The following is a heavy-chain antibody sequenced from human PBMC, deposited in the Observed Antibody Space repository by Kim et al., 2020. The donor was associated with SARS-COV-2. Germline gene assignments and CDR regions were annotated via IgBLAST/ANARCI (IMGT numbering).Heavy chain of an antibody. D-gene: IGHD6-13*01. V-gene: IGHV4-59*01. CDR1: GGSISSYY. CDR2: IYYSGST. CDR3: AREGRVAAALSYYYYMDV. J-gene: IGHJ6*03. Sequence: SETLSLTCTVSGGSISSYYWSWIRQPPGKGLEWIGYIYYSGSTNYNPSLKSRVTISVDTSKNQFSLKLSSVTAADTAVYYCAREGRVAAALSYYYYMDVWGKGTTVTVSS.